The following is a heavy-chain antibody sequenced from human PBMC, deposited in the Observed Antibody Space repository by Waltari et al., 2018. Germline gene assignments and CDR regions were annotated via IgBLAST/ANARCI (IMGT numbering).Heavy chain of an antibody. D-gene: IGHD3-10*01. J-gene: IGHJ4*01. CDR2: ISSGSSYI. V-gene: IGHV3-21*01. Sequence: EVQLVGSGGGLVKPGGSLSLSWAASGFTCRSYSPIWVRQAPGKALEWVSSISSGSSYIFYADSVKGRFTISRDNAKNSLYLQMNSLRVEDTAIYYCTRDGLGDLGSGSYYQYHWGHGILVTVSS. CDR1: GFTCRSYS. CDR3: TRDGLGDLGSGSYYQYH.